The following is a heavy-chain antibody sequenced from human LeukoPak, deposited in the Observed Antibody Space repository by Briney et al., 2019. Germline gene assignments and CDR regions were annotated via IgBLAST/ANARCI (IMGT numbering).Heavy chain of an antibody. J-gene: IGHJ3*02. Sequence: GGSLRLSCAASGFTFSDYSMSWIRQAPGKGLEWVSYISSSGSTIYYADSVKGRFTISRDNAKNSLYLQMNSLRAEDTAVYYCAVGYYCPDAFDIWGQGTMVTVSS. CDR1: GFTFSDYS. D-gene: IGHD3-22*01. V-gene: IGHV3-11*01. CDR2: ISSSGSTI. CDR3: AVGYYCPDAFDI.